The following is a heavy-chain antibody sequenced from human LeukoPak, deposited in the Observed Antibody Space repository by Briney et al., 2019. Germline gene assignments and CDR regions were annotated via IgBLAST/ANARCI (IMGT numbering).Heavy chain of an antibody. J-gene: IGHJ6*03. CDR1: GYTFTSYY. Sequence: ASVKVSCKASGYTFTSYYIHWVRQAPGQGPEWMGLINPSGGSTNYAQKFQGRVTMTRDTSTSTVYMELSSLRSEDTAVYYCARGPSITMVRGGQRYYYMDVWGKGTTVTISS. CDR2: INPSGGST. D-gene: IGHD3-10*01. V-gene: IGHV1-46*01. CDR3: ARGPSITMVRGGQRYYYMDV.